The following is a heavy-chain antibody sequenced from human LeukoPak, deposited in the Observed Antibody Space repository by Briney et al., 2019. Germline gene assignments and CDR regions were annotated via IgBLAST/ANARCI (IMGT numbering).Heavy chain of an antibody. Sequence: GGSLRLSCTASGFTFGDYAMSWFRQAPGKGLEWVGFIRSKAYGGTTEYAASVKGRFTISGDDSKSVAYLQMNSLKTEDTAVYYCTRARRRNYDSSGYYHWGQGTLVTVSS. D-gene: IGHD3-22*01. V-gene: IGHV3-49*03. CDR3: TRARRRNYDSSGYYH. J-gene: IGHJ5*02. CDR1: GFTFGDYA. CDR2: IRSKAYGGTT.